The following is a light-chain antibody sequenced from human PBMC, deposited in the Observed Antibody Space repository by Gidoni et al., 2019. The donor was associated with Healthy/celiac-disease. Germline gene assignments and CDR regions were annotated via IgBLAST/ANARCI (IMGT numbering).Light chain of an antibody. J-gene: IGLJ2*01. CDR3: QAWDSSTAF. CDR2: QDS. V-gene: IGLV3-1*01. CDR1: KLGDKY. Sequence: SYELTQPPSVSVSPGQTASITCSGDKLGDKYACWYQQTPGQSPVLVIYQDSKRPSGIPERFSGSNSGNTATLTISGTQAMDEADYYCQAWDSSTAFFGGGTKLTVL.